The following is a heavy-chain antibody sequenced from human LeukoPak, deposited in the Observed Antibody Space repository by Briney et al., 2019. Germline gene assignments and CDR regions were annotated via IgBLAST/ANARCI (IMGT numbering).Heavy chain of an antibody. J-gene: IGHJ4*02. D-gene: IGHD3-10*01. V-gene: IGHV3-30*02. CDR1: GFTFSSYG. Sequence: GGSLRLSCAASGFTFSSYGMHWVRQAPGKGLEWVAFIRYDGSNKYYADSVKGRFTISRDNSKNTLYLQMNSLRAEDTAVYYCAKGEEDYGSGSYYCGYWGQGTLVTVSS. CDR3: AKGEEDYGSGSYYCGY. CDR2: IRYDGSNK.